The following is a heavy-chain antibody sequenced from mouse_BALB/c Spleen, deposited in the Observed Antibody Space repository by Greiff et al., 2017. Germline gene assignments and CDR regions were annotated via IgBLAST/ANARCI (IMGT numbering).Heavy chain of an antibody. Sequence: EVQLQESGGDLVKPGGSLKLSCAASGFTFSSYGMSWVRQTPDKRLEWVATISSGGSYTYYPDSVKGRFTISRDNAKNTLYLQMSSLKSEDTAMYYCARHGTGDAMDYWGQGTSVTVSS. V-gene: IGHV5-6*01. CDR3: ARHGTGDAMDY. J-gene: IGHJ4*01. CDR1: GFTFSSYG. CDR2: ISSGGSYT. D-gene: IGHD4-1*01.